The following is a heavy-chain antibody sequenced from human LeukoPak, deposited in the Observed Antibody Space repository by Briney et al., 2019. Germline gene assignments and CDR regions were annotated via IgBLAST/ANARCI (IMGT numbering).Heavy chain of an antibody. J-gene: IGHJ4*02. Sequence: GGSLRLSCAASGFTFSSYAMSWVRQAPGKGLEWVSAISGSGGSTYYADSVKGRFTISRDSSKNTLYLQMNSLRAEDTAVYYCAKVPYDFWSGYYSFDYRGQGTLVTVSS. CDR2: ISGSGGST. CDR3: AKVPYDFWSGYYSFDY. CDR1: GFTFSSYA. D-gene: IGHD3-3*01. V-gene: IGHV3-23*01.